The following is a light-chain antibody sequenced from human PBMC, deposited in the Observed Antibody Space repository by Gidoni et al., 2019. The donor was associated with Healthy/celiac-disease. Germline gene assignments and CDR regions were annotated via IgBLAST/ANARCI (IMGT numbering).Light chain of an antibody. J-gene: IGKJ1*01. CDR1: QSISSY. CDR2: AAS. CDR3: QQSYSTPPWT. V-gene: IGKV1-39*01. Sequence: DIQMTQSPSSLSASVGDRVTITCRASQSISSYLNWYQQKPGKAPKLLIYAASSLQSAVPSRFSGSGSGTDFTLTISSLQPEDSATYYCQQSYSTPPWTFGQGTKVEIK.